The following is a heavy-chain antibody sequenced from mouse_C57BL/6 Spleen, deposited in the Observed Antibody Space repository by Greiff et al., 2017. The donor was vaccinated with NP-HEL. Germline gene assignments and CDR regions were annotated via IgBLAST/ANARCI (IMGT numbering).Heavy chain of an antibody. CDR3: ARCEAGDGYPYYYAMDY. CDR1: GYTFTSYW. J-gene: IGHJ4*01. V-gene: IGHV1-50*01. Sequence: VQLQQPGAELVKPGASVKLSCKASGYTFTSYWMQWVKQRPGQGLEWIGEIDPSDSYTNYNQKFKGKATLTVDTSSSTAYMQLSSLTSEDSAVYYCARCEAGDGYPYYYAMDYWGQGTSVTVSS. D-gene: IGHD2-3*01. CDR2: IDPSDSYT.